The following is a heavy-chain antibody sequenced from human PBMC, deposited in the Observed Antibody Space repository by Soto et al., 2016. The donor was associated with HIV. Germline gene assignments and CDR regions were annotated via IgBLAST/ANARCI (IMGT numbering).Heavy chain of an antibody. CDR2: IASSGDYI. J-gene: IGHJ5*02. CDR3: AKRLSFNGGVPDS. D-gene: IGHD6-25*01. Sequence: QLLESGGGLVQPGGSLRLSCAASGFTFSNYAMSWFRQAPGKGLEWVSAIASSGDYIYYTDSAKGRFTISRDNYENTLFLQMNSLRVEDTAIYYCAKRLSFNGGVPDSWGPGTLVTVSS. CDR1: GFTFSNYA. V-gene: IGHV3-23*05.